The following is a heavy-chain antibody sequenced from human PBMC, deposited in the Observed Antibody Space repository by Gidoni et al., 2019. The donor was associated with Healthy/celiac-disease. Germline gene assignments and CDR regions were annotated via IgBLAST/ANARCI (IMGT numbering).Heavy chain of an antibody. V-gene: IGHV3-9*01. CDR1: GFTFDDYA. Sequence: EVQLVESGGGLVQPGRSLRLSCAASGFTFDDYAMHWVRQAPGKGLEWVSGISWNSGSIGYADSVKGRFTISRDNAKNSLYLQMNSLRAEDTALYYCAKGSGWSSGWYLGHWFDPWGQGTLVTVSS. D-gene: IGHD6-19*01. CDR3: AKGSGWSSGWYLGHWFDP. CDR2: ISWNSGSI. J-gene: IGHJ5*02.